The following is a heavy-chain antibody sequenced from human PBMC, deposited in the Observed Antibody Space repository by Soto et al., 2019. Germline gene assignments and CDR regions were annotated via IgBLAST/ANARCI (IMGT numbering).Heavy chain of an antibody. Sequence: GGSLRLSCAASGFTFSNAWMSWVRQAPGKGLEWVGRIKSKTDGGTTDYAAPVKGRFTISRDDSKNTLYLQMNSLKTEDTAVYYCTTSGDSNDILTGYLQPPDYWGQGTLVTVSS. CDR3: TTSGDSNDILTGYLQPPDY. V-gene: IGHV3-15*01. J-gene: IGHJ4*02. D-gene: IGHD3-9*01. CDR1: GFTFSNAW. CDR2: IKSKTDGGTT.